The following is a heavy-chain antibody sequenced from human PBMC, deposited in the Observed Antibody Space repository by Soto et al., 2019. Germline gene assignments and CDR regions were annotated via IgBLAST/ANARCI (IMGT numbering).Heavy chain of an antibody. CDR3: AKGTTVTTVTAFDY. CDR2: ISYDGSNK. J-gene: IGHJ4*02. V-gene: IGHV3-30-3*01. Sequence: PGGSLRLSCAASGFTFSSYAMHWVRQAPGKGLEWVAVISYDGSNKYYADSVKGRFTISRDNSKNTLYLQMNSLRAEDTAVYYCAKGTTVTTVTAFDYWGQGTLVTVSS. CDR1: GFTFSSYA. D-gene: IGHD4-4*01.